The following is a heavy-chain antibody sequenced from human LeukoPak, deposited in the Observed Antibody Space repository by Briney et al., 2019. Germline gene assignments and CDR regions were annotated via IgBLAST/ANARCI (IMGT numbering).Heavy chain of an antibody. Sequence: NPSETLSLTCTVSGGSISSYYWSWLRQPPGKGLEWIGYIYYSGSTNYNPSLKSRVTISVDTSKNQFSLKLSSVTAADTAVYYCAGTLLYYYDSRGGWFDPWGQGTLVTVSS. V-gene: IGHV4-59*01. J-gene: IGHJ5*02. CDR3: AGTLLYYYDSRGGWFDP. CDR2: IYYSGST. CDR1: GGSISSYY. D-gene: IGHD3-22*01.